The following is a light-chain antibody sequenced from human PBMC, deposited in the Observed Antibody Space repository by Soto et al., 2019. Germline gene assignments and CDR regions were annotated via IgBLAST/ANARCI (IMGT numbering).Light chain of an antibody. CDR1: QSLLHSDGYNY. J-gene: IGKJ3*01. Sequence: DIVMTQSPLSLPVTPGEPASISCRSSQSLLHSDGYNYLDWYLQKPGQSPQLLIFLGFNRASGVPDRFSGSGSGTDFILKISRVEAEDVGVYYCMQALQAPFTFGPGTKVDIK. CDR2: LGF. V-gene: IGKV2-28*01. CDR3: MQALQAPFT.